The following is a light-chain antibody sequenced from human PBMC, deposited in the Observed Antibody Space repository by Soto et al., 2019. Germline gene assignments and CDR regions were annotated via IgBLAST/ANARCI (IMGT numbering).Light chain of an antibody. CDR3: QHRYSTPYT. J-gene: IGKJ2*01. Sequence: DIQLTQSPSSLSAYVGDRVTITCRASQSISTYLNWYQQNPGKAPRLLIYAASTLQTGVPPRFSGSGSGTDFTLTISSLQPGDFASYYCQHRYSTPYTFGQGTKLEIK. CDR1: QSISTY. V-gene: IGKV1-39*01. CDR2: AAS.